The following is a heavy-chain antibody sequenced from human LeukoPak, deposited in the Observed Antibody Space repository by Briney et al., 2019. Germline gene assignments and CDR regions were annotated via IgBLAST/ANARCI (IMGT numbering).Heavy chain of an antibody. CDR2: INHSGST. J-gene: IGHJ4*02. V-gene: IGHV4-34*01. D-gene: IGHD2-2*01. CDR1: GGSFSGYY. CDR3: ARARRYLGVPPRRNYFDY. Sequence: SETLSLTCAVYGGSFSGYYWSWIRQPPGKGLEWIGEINHSGSTNYNPSLKSRVTISVDTSKNQFSLKLSSVTVADTAVYYCARARRYLGVPPRRNYFDYWGQGTLVTVSS.